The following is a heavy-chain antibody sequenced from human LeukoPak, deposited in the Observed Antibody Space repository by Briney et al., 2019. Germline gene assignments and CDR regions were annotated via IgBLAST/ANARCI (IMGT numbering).Heavy chain of an antibody. CDR3: ARPVVVPAAHKKYYDY. V-gene: IGHV4-34*01. J-gene: IGHJ4*02. CDR2: VNHSGST. CDR1: GGSFSGYY. D-gene: IGHD2-2*01. Sequence: SETLSLTCAVYGGSFSGYYWSWIRQPPGKGLEWIGEVNHSGSTSYNPSLKSRVTISVDTSKNQFSLKLSSVTAADTAVYYCARPVVVPAAHKKYYDYWGQGTLVTVSS.